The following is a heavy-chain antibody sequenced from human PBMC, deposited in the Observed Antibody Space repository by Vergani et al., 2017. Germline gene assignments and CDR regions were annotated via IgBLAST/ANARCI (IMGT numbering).Heavy chain of an antibody. D-gene: IGHD3-10*01. V-gene: IGHV3-23*01. CDR3: TTAWGLYYLHGGYCQY. CDR1: GFTFDTYT. Sequence: EVQLLESGGGLVQPGGSRRLSCAGAGFTFDTYTMAYVRQAPGKGLEWVATISSGGGDIFYADSVKGRFTISRDNSKNTLFLQMESLKDEDTAVYYCTTAWGLYYLHGGYCQYWGRGTLVSVSS. CDR2: ISSGGGDI. J-gene: IGHJ1*01.